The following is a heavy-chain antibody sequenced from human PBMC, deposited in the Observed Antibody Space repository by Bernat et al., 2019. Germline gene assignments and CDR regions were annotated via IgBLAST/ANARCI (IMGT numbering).Heavy chain of an antibody. CDR2: ISSSGTYT. CDR1: GFTFSDYY. Sequence: QVQLVESGGGLVKPGGSLRLSCAASGFTFSDYYMNWIRQAPGKGLEWVSYISSSGTYTSYADSVTGRFTTSRDDAKNSLSLKMNSLTAEDTAVYYCARDGSVGAYYNYGLDVWGQGTTVAVSS. J-gene: IGHJ6*02. CDR3: ARDGSVGAYYNYGLDV. V-gene: IGHV3-11*05. D-gene: IGHD3-10*01.